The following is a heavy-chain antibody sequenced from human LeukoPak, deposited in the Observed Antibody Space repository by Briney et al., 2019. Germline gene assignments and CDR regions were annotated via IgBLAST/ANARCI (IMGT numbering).Heavy chain of an antibody. CDR3: ARVLVLTGYHLPGYYFDY. J-gene: IGHJ4*02. V-gene: IGHV1-69*06. D-gene: IGHD3-9*01. Sequence: ASVKVSCKASGGTFSSYATSWVRQAPGQGLEWMGGIIPIFGTANYAQKFQGRVTITADKSTSTAYMELSSLRSEDTAVYYCARVLVLTGYHLPGYYFDYWGQGTLVTVSS. CDR1: GGTFSSYA. CDR2: IIPIFGTA.